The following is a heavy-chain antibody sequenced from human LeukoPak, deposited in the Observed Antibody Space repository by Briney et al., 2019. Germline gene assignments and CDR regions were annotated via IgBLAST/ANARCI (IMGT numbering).Heavy chain of an antibody. J-gene: IGHJ5*02. CDR2: IIPILGIA. Sequence: SVTESCKVCGGTYTSYANSWVRQAPGQGLEWMGRIIPILGIANYAQKFQGRVTITADKSSSTAYMELSSLRSEVTAVYYCTTVVATWWNWFDRWSPGTLVTVSS. CDR1: GGTYTSYA. D-gene: IGHD2-15*01. CDR3: TTVVATWWNWFDR. V-gene: IGHV1-69*04.